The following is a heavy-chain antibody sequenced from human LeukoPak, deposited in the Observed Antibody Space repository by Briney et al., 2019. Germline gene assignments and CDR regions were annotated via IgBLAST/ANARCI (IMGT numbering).Heavy chain of an antibody. V-gene: IGHV3-23*01. CDR2: IRERGDRT. CDR3: VKEVTTIGIPVFDY. Sequence: PGGSLRLTCAASGFTCSTYAMSWVGHAPGKGPESLSGIRERGDRTFYADSVKGLFTISRDNSKNTLYLQMDSLRGEDTAMYYCVKEVTTIGIPVFDYWGQGTLVTVSS. J-gene: IGHJ4*02. D-gene: IGHD1-1*01. CDR1: GFTCSTYA.